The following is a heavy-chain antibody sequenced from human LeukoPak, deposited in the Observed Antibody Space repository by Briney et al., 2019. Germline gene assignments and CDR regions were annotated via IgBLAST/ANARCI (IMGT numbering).Heavy chain of an antibody. Sequence: GGSLRLSCAASGFTFSTYSMNWVRQAPGKGLEWVSSISSSSSYKYYADSVKGRFTISRDNAKNSLYLQMNSLRAEDTAVYYCARDPSSSVEGDYYYYYMDVWGKGTTVTVSS. D-gene: IGHD6-6*01. CDR1: GFTFSTYS. CDR3: ARDPSSSVEGDYYYYYMDV. J-gene: IGHJ6*03. CDR2: ISSSSSYK. V-gene: IGHV3-21*01.